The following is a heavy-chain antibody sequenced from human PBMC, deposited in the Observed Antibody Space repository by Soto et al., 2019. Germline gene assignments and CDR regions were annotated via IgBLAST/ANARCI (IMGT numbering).Heavy chain of an antibody. J-gene: IGHJ4*02. CDR3: ARQAREGYNSAGY. V-gene: IGHV4-59*08. CDR1: GGSISSYY. CDR2: IYYSGNT. D-gene: IGHD5-12*01. Sequence: LSLTCTVSGGSISSYYWSWIRQPPGKGLEWIGYIYYSGNTSYNPSLKSRVTISVDTSKNQFSLKLTSVTAADTAVYYCARQAREGYNSAGYWGQGTLVTVSS.